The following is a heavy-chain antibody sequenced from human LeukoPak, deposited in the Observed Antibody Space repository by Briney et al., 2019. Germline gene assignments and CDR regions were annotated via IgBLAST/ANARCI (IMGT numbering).Heavy chain of an antibody. D-gene: IGHD3-22*01. V-gene: IGHV3-74*01. Sequence: GGSLRLSCAASGFTFSNCWMQWLRQVPGKGLNWVSNINSDGSITSYADSVKGRFTISRDNSKNTLYLQMNSLRAEDTAVYYCAKAPRTYYYDSSGYYYGNYYYGMDVWGQGTTVTVSS. CDR1: GFTFSNCW. CDR3: AKAPRTYYYDSSGYYYGNYYYGMDV. J-gene: IGHJ6*02. CDR2: INSDGSIT.